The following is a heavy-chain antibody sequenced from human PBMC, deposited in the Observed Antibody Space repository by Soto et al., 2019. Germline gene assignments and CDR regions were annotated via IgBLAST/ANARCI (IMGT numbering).Heavy chain of an antibody. D-gene: IGHD1-20*01. J-gene: IGHJ3*02. CDR3: AGDGYKIRENAFDI. V-gene: IGHV1-46*01. Sequence: ASVKVSFTASGYTFTSYGMHWVRQAPGQGLEWMGIINPSGGSTSYAQKFQGRVTMTRDTSTSTVYMELSSLRSEDTAVYYCAGDGYKIRENAFDIWGQAKMVTV. CDR2: INPSGGST. CDR1: GYTFTSYG.